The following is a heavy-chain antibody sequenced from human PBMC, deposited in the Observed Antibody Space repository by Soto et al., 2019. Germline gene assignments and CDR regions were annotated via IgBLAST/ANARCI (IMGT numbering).Heavy chain of an antibody. Sequence: PSETLSLTCTVSGDFNTNFYWSWIRQSPGKGLEWMGFIYSSGSTRYNPSLKSRITMSLDTSKKQLSLRLSSVTAADTAVYYCAGTSGTFYTPIDYWGKGTLVTVSS. V-gene: IGHV4-4*08. CDR1: GDFNTNFY. D-gene: IGHD2-2*02. J-gene: IGHJ4*02. CDR3: AGTSGTFYTPIDY. CDR2: IYSSGST.